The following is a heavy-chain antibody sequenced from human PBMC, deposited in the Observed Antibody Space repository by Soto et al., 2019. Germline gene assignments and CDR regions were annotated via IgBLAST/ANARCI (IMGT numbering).Heavy chain of an antibody. CDR2: IYYSGST. V-gene: IGHV4-30-4*01. J-gene: IGHJ6*02. Sequence: PSETLSLTCTVSGGSISSGDYYWSWIRQPPGKGLEWIGYIYYSGSTYYNPSLKSRVTISVDTSKNQFSLKLSSVTAADTAVYYCARGGTTVTTTPYYYYYYGMDVWGQGTTVTVSS. CDR3: ARGGTTVTTTPYYYYYYGMDV. CDR1: GGSISSGDYY. D-gene: IGHD4-17*01.